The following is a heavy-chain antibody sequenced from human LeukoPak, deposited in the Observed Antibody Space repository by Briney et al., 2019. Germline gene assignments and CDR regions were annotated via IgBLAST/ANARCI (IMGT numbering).Heavy chain of an antibody. V-gene: IGHV3-48*03. CDR3: AELGITMIGGV. D-gene: IGHD3-10*02. J-gene: IGHJ6*04. CDR1: GFTFSRYE. CDR2: ISSSGTTI. Sequence: PGGSLRLSCAASGFTFSRYEMNWVRQAPGKGLEWVSYISSSGTTIYYADSVKGRSTISRDNAQNSLFLQMNSLRAEDTAVYYCAELGITMIGGVWGKGTTVTISS.